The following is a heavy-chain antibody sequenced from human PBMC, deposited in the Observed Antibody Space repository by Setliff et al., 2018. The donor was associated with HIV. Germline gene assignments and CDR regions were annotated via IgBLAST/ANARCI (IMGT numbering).Heavy chain of an antibody. CDR3: ARDQSDWFY. J-gene: IGHJ4*02. V-gene: IGHV4-59*01. CDR1: GVSISNYY. Sequence: PSETLSLTCTVSGVSISNYYWSWIRQPPGKGLEWIGYMYYSGNTNYNPSLKSRVTISVDTSKSQFSLKLNSVTAADTAVYYCARDQSDWFYWGRGTLGTVSS. D-gene: IGHD3-3*01. CDR2: MYYSGNT.